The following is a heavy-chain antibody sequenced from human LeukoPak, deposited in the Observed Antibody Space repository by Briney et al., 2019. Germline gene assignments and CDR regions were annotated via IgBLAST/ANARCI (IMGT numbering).Heavy chain of an antibody. CDR3: ASGFSQRSGSYRPFDY. Sequence: SETLSLTCAVYGGSFSGYYWGWIRQPPGKGLEWIGSIYYSGSTYYNPSLKSRVTISVDTSKNQFSLKLSSVTAADTAVYYCASGFSQRSGSYRPFDYWGQGTLVTVSS. CDR2: IYYSGST. CDR1: GGSFSGYY. J-gene: IGHJ4*02. V-gene: IGHV4-34*01. D-gene: IGHD1-26*01.